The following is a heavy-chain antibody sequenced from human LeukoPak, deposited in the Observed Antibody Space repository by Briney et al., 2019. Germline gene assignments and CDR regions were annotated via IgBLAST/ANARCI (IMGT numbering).Heavy chain of an antibody. CDR2: ISLYNGNT. J-gene: IGHJ3*01. V-gene: IGHV1-18*01. Sequence: GASVKVSCKASGYTFANYGISWVRQAPGQGLEWMGWISLYNGNTNYAKKIQGRATMTSDTSTSTAYLELRSLSSDDTAVYYCARSGFQHWDDATCVAFDVWGQGTMVTVSS. CDR1: GYTFANYG. D-gene: IGHD1-26*01. CDR3: ARSGFQHWDDATCVAFDV.